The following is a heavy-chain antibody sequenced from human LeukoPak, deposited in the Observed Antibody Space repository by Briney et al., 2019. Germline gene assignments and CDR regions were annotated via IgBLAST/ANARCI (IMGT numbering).Heavy chain of an antibody. CDR2: INHSGST. D-gene: IGHD3-22*01. CDR3: ARQSGITMIVVVIDDAFDI. Sequence: PSETLSLTCAVYGGSFSGYYWSWIRQPPGKGLEWIGEINHSGSTNYNPSLKSRVTISVDTSKNQFSLKLSSVTAADTAVYYCARQSGITMIVVVIDDAFDIWGQGTMVTVSS. J-gene: IGHJ3*02. CDR1: GGSFSGYY. V-gene: IGHV4-34*01.